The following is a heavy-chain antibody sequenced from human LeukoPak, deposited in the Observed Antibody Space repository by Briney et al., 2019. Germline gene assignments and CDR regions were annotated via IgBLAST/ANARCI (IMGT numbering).Heavy chain of an antibody. CDR3: ARDYRGSGSYYLDYYNYYGMDV. CDR1: GFTFSSYG. Sequence: GRSLRLSCAASGFTFSSYGMHWVRQAPGKGLEWVAVIWYDGSNKYYADSVKGRFTISRDNSKNTLYLQMNSLRAEDTAVYYCARDYRGSGSYYLDYYNYYGMDVWGKGTTVTVSS. V-gene: IGHV3-33*01. J-gene: IGHJ6*04. CDR2: IWYDGSNK. D-gene: IGHD3-10*01.